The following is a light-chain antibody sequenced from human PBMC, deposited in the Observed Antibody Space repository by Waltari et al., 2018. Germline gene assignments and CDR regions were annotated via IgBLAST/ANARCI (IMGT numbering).Light chain of an antibody. J-gene: IGKJ3*01. CDR2: DAS. CDR3: QQRSNWPAAFT. V-gene: IGKV3-11*01. CDR1: QSVSSY. Sequence: EIVLTQSPATLSLSPGERATLSCRASQSVSSYLAWYQQKPGQAPRLLIYDASNRATGIPARFSGSGSGTDFTLTISSLEPEDFAVYYCQQRSNWPAAFTFGPGTKEDIK.